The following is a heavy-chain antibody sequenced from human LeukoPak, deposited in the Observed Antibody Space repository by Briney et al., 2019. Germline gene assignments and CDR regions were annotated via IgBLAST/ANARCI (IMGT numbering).Heavy chain of an antibody. CDR2: IYPGDSDT. J-gene: IGHJ4*02. V-gene: IGHV5-51*01. D-gene: IGHD6-19*01. CDR3: ARHVGSGWYNY. CDR1: GSTFSKYW. Sequence: GESLKISCQASGSTFSKYWIGWVRQLPGKGLEWMGIIYPGDSDTRYSPSFQGQVTISADKSISTAYLQWSSLKASDTAMYYCARHVGSGWYNYWGQGTLVTVSS.